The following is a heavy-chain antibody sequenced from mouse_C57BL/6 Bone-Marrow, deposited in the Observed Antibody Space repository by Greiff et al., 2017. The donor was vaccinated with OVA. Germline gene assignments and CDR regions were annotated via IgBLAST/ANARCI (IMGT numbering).Heavy chain of an antibody. V-gene: IGHV3-6*01. J-gene: IGHJ1*03. CDR2: ISYDGSN. CDR3: ARAWYFDV. Sequence: VQLKESGPGLVKPSQSLSLTCSVTGYSFTSGYYWNWIRQFPGNKLEWMGYISYDGSNNYNPSLKNRISITRDTSKNQIFLKLNSVTTEDTATYYCARAWYFDVWGTGTTVTVSA. CDR1: GYSFTSGYY.